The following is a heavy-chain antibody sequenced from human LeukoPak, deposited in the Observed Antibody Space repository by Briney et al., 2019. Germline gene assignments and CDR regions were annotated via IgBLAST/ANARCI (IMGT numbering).Heavy chain of an antibody. CDR2: ISSSSSTI. CDR3: AAHHYIAAAGGFDY. Sequence: GGSLRLSCVASGFSFSSYRMNWVRQAPGKGLEWVSYISSSSSTIYYADSVKGRFTISRDNSKNTVYLQMNSLRAEDTAIYYCAAHHYIAAAGGFDYWGQGTLVTVSS. V-gene: IGHV3-48*01. D-gene: IGHD6-13*01. J-gene: IGHJ4*02. CDR1: GFSFSSYR.